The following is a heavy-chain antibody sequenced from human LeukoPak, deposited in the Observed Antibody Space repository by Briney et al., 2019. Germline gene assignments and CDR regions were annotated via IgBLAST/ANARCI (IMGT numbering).Heavy chain of an antibody. J-gene: IGHJ5*02. Sequence: ASVNVSCKASGYTFTDYYMHWVRQAPGQGLEWMGWINPNSGGTNYAQNFQGRVTMTRDTSISTAFLELSSLRSDDTAVYYCARGSTRESSGWYGPGKWFDPWGQGTLVTVSS. D-gene: IGHD6-19*01. V-gene: IGHV1-2*02. CDR3: ARGSTRESSGWYGPGKWFDP. CDR1: GYTFTDYY. CDR2: INPNSGGT.